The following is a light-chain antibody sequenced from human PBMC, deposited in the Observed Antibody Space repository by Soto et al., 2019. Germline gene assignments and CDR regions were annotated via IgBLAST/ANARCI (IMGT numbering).Light chain of an antibody. CDR2: GVT. V-gene: IGLV2-14*01. CDR3: FSHRGGDSHV. Sequence: QSALTQPASVSGSPGQSITISCTGTSSDDGGYNYVSWYQQYPGKAPKLMIYGVTNRPSGVSNRFSGSKTGNTASLIISGLQAEDEAYYYCFSHRGGDSHVFGTGTKVTVL. CDR1: SSDDGGYNY. J-gene: IGLJ1*01.